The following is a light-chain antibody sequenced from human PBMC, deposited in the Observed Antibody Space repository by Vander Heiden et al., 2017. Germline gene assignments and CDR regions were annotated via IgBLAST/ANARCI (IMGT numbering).Light chain of an antibody. V-gene: IGLV2-14*03. CDR1: SSDVGGYNY. CDR3: SSYTSSSTLV. Sequence: QSALTQPASVSGSPGQSITNSCTGTSSDVGGYNYVSWYQQHPGKAPKLMTYDVSKRPSGVSNRFSGSKSGNTASLTISGRQAEDEADYYCSSYTSSSTLVFGGGTKLTVL. CDR2: DVS. J-gene: IGLJ2*01.